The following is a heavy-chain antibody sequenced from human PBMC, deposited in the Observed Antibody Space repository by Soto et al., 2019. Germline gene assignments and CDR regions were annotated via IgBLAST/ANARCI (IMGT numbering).Heavy chain of an antibody. CDR3: ARGVSSGHYWDEPRCVMGV. V-gene: IGHV1-69*12. Sequence: QVQLVQSGAEVKKPGSSVKVSCKASGGTFSSYAISWVRQAPGQGLEWMGGIIPIFGTANYAQKFQGRVTNTAVQYASTAHIELRRLRSEDKAVYYAARGVSSGHYWDEPRCVMGVWGHGSTVAVSS. CDR1: GGTFSSYA. CDR2: IIPIFGTA. J-gene: IGHJ6*02. D-gene: IGHD5-18*01.